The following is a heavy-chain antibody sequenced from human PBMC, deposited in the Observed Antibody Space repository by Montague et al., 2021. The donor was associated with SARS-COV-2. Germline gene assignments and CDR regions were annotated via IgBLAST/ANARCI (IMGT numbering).Heavy chain of an antibody. J-gene: IGHJ2*01. Sequence: SLRLSCPASGFTFSSYSLNWVRQAPGKGLEWVSSISSTSRDIFYADSVKGRFTISRDNAKNSLYLQMSSLRAEDTAVYYCARVRGQQLTGWYFDLWGRGTLVTVSS. CDR3: ARVRGQQLTGWYFDL. V-gene: IGHV3-21*01. D-gene: IGHD6-13*01. CDR2: ISSTSRDI. CDR1: GFTFSSYS.